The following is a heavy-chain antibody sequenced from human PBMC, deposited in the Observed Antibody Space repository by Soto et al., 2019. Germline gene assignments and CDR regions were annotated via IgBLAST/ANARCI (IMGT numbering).Heavy chain of an antibody. J-gene: IGHJ4*02. CDR1: GYTFTSYY. CDR2: INPSGGST. Sequence: ASVKVSCKTSGYTFTSYYMHWVRQAPGQGLEWMGIINPSGGSTSYAQKFQGRVTMTRDTSTSTVYMELSSLRSEDTAVYYCARPSGYCTNGVCYQDFDYWGQGTLVTVSS. V-gene: IGHV1-46*01. CDR3: ARPSGYCTNGVCYQDFDY. D-gene: IGHD2-8*01.